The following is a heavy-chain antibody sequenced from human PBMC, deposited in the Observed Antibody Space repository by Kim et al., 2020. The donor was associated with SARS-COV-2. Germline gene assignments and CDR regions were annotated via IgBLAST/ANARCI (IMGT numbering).Heavy chain of an antibody. CDR3: ARDETRYYYYYYGMDV. D-gene: IGHD2-2*01. Sequence: GGSLRLSCAASGFTFSSYAMHWVRQAPGKGLEWVAVISYDGSNKYYADSVKGRFTISRDNSKNTLYLQMNSLRAEDTAVYYCARDETRYYYYYYGMDVWG. CDR1: GFTFSSYA. CDR2: ISYDGSNK. J-gene: IGHJ6*01. V-gene: IGHV3-30-3*01.